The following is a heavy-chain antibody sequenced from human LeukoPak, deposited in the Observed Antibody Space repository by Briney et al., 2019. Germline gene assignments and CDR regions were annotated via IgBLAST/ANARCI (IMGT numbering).Heavy chain of an antibody. CDR2: INHSGST. CDR3: ARVRVRAVRGVIRGWFDP. J-gene: IGHJ5*02. V-gene: IGHV4-34*01. D-gene: IGHD3-10*01. CDR1: GGSFSGYY. Sequence: SETLSLTCAVYGGSFSGYYWSWIRQPPGKGLEWIGEINHSGSTNCNPSLKSRVTISVDTSKNQFSLKLSSVTAADTAVYYCARVRVRAVRGVIRGWFDPWGQGTLVTVSS.